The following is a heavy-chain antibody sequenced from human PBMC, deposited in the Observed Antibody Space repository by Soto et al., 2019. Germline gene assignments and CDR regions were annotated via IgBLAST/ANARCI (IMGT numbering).Heavy chain of an antibody. Sequence: GASVKVSCKASGYTFTGYYMHWVRQAPGQGLEWMGWINPNSGGTNYAQKFQGRVTMTRDTSISTAYMELSRLRSDDTAVYYCARDIVVVPAAMHYYYGMDVWGQGTTVTVSS. CDR1: GYTFTGYY. CDR3: ARDIVVVPAAMHYYYGMDV. CDR2: INPNSGGT. V-gene: IGHV1-2*02. J-gene: IGHJ6*02. D-gene: IGHD2-2*01.